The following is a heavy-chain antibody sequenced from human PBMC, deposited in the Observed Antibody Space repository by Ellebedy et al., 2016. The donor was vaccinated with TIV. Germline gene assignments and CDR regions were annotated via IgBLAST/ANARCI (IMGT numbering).Heavy chain of an antibody. J-gene: IGHJ5*02. Sequence: ASVKVSXKASGYTFTGYYMHWVRQAPGQGLEWMGWINPNSGGTNYAQKFQGRVTMTRDTSISTAYMELSRLRSDDTAVYYCARFHSGSYYNLGDWFDPWGQGTLVTVSS. CDR3: ARFHSGSYYNLGDWFDP. CDR1: GYTFTGYY. D-gene: IGHD3-10*01. V-gene: IGHV1-2*02. CDR2: INPNSGGT.